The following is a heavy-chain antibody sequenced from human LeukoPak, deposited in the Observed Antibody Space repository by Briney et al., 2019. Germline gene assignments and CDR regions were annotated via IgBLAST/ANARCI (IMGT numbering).Heavy chain of an antibody. Sequence: ASVKVSCKASGGTFSSYAISWVRQAPGQGLEWMGGIIPIFGTANYAQKFQGRVTITADESTSTAYMELSSLRSEDTAVYYCARVEGITMVRGASDSPWDWFDPWGQGTLVTVSS. V-gene: IGHV1-69*13. CDR1: GGTFSSYA. D-gene: IGHD3-10*01. J-gene: IGHJ5*02. CDR3: ARVEGITMVRGASDSPWDWFDP. CDR2: IIPIFGTA.